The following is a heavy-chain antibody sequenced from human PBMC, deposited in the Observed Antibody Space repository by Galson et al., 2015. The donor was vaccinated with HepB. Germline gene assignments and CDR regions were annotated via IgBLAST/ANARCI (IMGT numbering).Heavy chain of an antibody. CDR1: GYTFTSYY. CDR3: ASRLQIVGVIGDAFDI. J-gene: IGHJ3*02. Sequence: SVKVSCKASGYTFTSYYMHWVRQAPGQGLEWMGIINPSGGSTSYAQKFQGRVTMTRDTSTSTVYMELSSLRSEDTAVYYCASRLQIVGVIGDAFDIWGQGTMVTVSS. D-gene: IGHD1-26*01. V-gene: IGHV1-46*01. CDR2: INPSGGST.